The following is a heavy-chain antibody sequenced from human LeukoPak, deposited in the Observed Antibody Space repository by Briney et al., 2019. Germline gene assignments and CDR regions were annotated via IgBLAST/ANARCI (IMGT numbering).Heavy chain of an antibody. CDR1: GFTFSTYW. CDR3: AKAPSRLAYIMDV. CDR2: ISWNSGSI. J-gene: IGHJ6*02. D-gene: IGHD2-21*01. Sequence: GGSLRLSCAASGFTFSTYWMTWVRQAPGKGLEWVSGISWNSGSIGYADSVKGRFTISRDNAKNSPNLQMNSLRDEDTALYYCAKAPSRLAYIMDVWGQGTTVTVSS. V-gene: IGHV3-9*01.